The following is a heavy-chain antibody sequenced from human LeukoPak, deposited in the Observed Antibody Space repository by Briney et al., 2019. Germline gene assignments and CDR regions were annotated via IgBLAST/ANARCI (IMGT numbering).Heavy chain of an antibody. J-gene: IGHJ6*02. D-gene: IGHD1-26*01. CDR3: ARSGKLVGASYYYGMDV. Sequence: GGSLRLSCAASGFTFSSYWMSWVHQAPGKGLEWVANIKQDGSEKYYVDSVKGRFTISRDNAKNSLYLQMNSLRAEDTAVYYCARSGKLVGASYYYGMDVWGQGTTVTVSS. CDR2: IKQDGSEK. V-gene: IGHV3-7*01. CDR1: GFTFSSYW.